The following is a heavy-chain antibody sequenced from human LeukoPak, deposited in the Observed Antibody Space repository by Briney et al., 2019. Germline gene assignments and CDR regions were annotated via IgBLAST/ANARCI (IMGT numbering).Heavy chain of an antibody. CDR1: GGSISSYY. CDR3: ASLTTAEAFDI. D-gene: IGHD3-22*01. Sequence: SETLSLTCTVSGGSISSYYWSWIRQPPGKGLEWIGYIYDSGSTNYNPSLKSRVTISADTSKNQFSLKLSSVTAADTAVYYCASLTTAEAFDIWGQGTMVTVSS. CDR2: IYDSGST. J-gene: IGHJ3*02. V-gene: IGHV4-59*01.